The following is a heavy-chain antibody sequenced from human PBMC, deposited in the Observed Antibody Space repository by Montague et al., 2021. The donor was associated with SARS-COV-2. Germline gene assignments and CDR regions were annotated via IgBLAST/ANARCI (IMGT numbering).Heavy chain of an antibody. V-gene: IGHV3-30*04. J-gene: IGHJ4*02. D-gene: IGHD3-16*02. Sequence: SLRLSCAASGFTFSSYAMHWVRQAPGKGLEWVAVISYDGSNKYYADSVKGRFTISREMNSLRAEDTAVYYCARDNYDYVWGSHRYIYWGQGTLVTVSS. CDR3: ARDNYDYVWGSHRYIY. CDR1: GFTFSSYA. CDR2: ISYDGSNK.